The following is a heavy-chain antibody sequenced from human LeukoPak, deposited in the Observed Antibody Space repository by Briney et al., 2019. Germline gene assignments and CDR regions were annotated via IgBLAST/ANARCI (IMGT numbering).Heavy chain of an antibody. V-gene: IGHV1-2*02. Sequence: ASVTVSCKTSGDTFNGYYRHWVRQAPGQGLEWMGWINPNTGGTNYAQKFQGRVTMTSDTSISTAYMELSSLRSDDTAMYYCARAPMIVVVFPPRLDFWGQGTLVTVSS. CDR2: INPNTGGT. CDR1: GDTFNGYY. D-gene: IGHD3-22*01. CDR3: ARAPMIVVVFPPRLDF. J-gene: IGHJ4*02.